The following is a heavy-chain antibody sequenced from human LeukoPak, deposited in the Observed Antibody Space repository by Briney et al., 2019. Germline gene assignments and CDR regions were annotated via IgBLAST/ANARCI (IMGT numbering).Heavy chain of an antibody. J-gene: IGHJ4*02. D-gene: IGHD3-22*01. CDR3: ASGGTAVVMALTYYFDT. Sequence: SETLSLTCAVSGYSISSGYYWGWIRQPPPKGLEWIGSIYHTGSTYYNPSLHSRVTISLDSPKNQFSLKLTSVTAADTAVYYCASGGTAVVMALTYYFDTWGQGTPVTVSS. CDR2: IYHTGST. V-gene: IGHV4-38-2*01. CDR1: GYSISSGYY.